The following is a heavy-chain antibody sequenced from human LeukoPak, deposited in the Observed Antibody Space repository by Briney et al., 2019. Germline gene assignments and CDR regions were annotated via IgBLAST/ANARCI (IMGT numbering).Heavy chain of an antibody. CDR1: GFTVSSNY. D-gene: IGHD2-2*01. Sequence: GGSLRLSCAASGFTVSSNYMSWVRQAPGKGLEWVSVIYSGGSTYYADSVKGRFTISRDNAENSLYLQMNSLRAEDTAVYYCATYCSSTSCYKTRYMDVWGQGATVTVSS. CDR2: IYSGGST. J-gene: IGHJ6*02. V-gene: IGHV3-66*01. CDR3: ATYCSSTSCYKTRYMDV.